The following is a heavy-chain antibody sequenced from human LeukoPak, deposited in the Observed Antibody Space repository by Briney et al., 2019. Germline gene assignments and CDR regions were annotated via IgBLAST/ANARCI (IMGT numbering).Heavy chain of an antibody. V-gene: IGHV3-74*01. J-gene: IGHJ4*02. CDR1: GFTFSSYW. Sequence: GGSLRLSCAASGFTFSSYWMHWVGQAPGKGLVWVPRINSDGSSTSYADSVKGRFTISRDNAKNTLYLQMNSLRAEDTAVYYCARELIIVGARPYDYWGQGTLVTVSS. CDR2: INSDGSST. D-gene: IGHD1-26*01. CDR3: ARELIIVGARPYDY.